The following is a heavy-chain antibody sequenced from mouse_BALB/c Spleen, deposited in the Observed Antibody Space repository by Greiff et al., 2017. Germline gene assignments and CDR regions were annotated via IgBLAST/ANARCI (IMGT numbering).Heavy chain of an antibody. CDR2: IDPSDSYT. Sequence: VQLQQPGAELVKPGASVKMSCKASGYTFTSYWMHWVKQRPGQGLEWIGVIDPSDSYTSYNQKFKGKATLTVDTSSSTAYMQLSSLTSEDSAVYYCTRELREYFDVWVAGTTVTVSS. J-gene: IGHJ1*01. CDR3: TRELREYFDV. V-gene: IGHV1S127*01. CDR1: GYTFTSYW. D-gene: IGHD1-1*01.